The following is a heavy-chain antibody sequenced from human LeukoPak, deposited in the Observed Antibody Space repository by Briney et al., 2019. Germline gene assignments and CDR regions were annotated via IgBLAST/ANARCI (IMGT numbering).Heavy chain of an antibody. CDR2: IYHSGST. CDR3: ARYDSGTRGGYFDP. Sequence: SETLSLTCTVSGYSISSGYYWGWIRQPPGKGLEWIGSIYHSGSTYYNPSLKSRVTISVDTSKNQFSLKLSSVTAADTAVYYCARYDSGTRGGYFDPWGQGTLVTVSS. J-gene: IGHJ5*02. V-gene: IGHV4-38-2*02. D-gene: IGHD3-10*01. CDR1: GYSISSGYY.